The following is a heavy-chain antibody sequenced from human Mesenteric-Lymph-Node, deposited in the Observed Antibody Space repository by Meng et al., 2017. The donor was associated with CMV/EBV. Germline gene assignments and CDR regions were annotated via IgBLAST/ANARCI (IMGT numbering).Heavy chain of an antibody. CDR1: GFTFSIYN. CDR3: ARDPSYIAAVDTPYAFDI. D-gene: IGHD6-13*01. Sequence: GESLKISCAASGFTFSIYNMNWVRQAPGRALEWVSHISSSSTSIYYADSVKGRFTVSRDNAKNSLYLQMNSLRAEDTAMYYCARDPSYIAAVDTPYAFDIWGQGTMVTVSS. V-gene: IGHV3-21*01. CDR2: ISSSSTSI. J-gene: IGHJ3*02.